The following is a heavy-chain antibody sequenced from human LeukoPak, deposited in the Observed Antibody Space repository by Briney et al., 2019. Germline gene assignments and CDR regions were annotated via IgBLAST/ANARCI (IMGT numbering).Heavy chain of an antibody. D-gene: IGHD2-15*01. V-gene: IGHV3-53*01. CDR3: ARDRGWGYSDY. Sequence: GGSLRLSCAVSGFTVSSNYMSWVRQAPGKGLEWVSVIYTGGSTYYADSVKGRFTISRDNSKNILYLQMNSLRAEDTAVYYCARDRGWGYSDYWGQGTLVTVSS. CDR1: GFTVSSNY. J-gene: IGHJ4*02. CDR2: IYTGGST.